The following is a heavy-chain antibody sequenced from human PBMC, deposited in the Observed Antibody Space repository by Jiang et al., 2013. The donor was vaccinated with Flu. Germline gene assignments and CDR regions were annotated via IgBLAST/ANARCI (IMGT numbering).Heavy chain of an antibody. CDR2: IYHSGST. V-gene: IGHV4-38-2*02. CDR1: GYSISSGYY. Sequence: KPSETLSLTCTVSGYSISSGYYWGWIRQPPGKGLEWIGSIYHSGSTYYNPSLKSRVTISVDTSKNQFSLKLSSVTAADTAVYYCARECSEGVYYDSSGYSDYWGQGTLVTVSS. D-gene: IGHD3-22*01. CDR3: ARECSEGVYYDSSGYSDY. J-gene: IGHJ4*02.